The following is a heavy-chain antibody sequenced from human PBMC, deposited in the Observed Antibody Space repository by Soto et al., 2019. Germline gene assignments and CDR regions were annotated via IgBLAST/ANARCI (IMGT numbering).Heavy chain of an antibody. CDR2: TYYRSKWFN. D-gene: IGHD6-13*01. V-gene: IGHV6-1*01. CDR3: AIRAAEGWDQYYYGMDV. Sequence: SQTLSLTCAISGDSVSSSSAAWNWVRQSPSRGLEWLGRTYYRSKWFNDYAVAVKGRISISPDTSKNQFSLQLNSVTPEDTAVYYCAIRAAEGWDQYYYGMDVWGQGTTVNVSS. J-gene: IGHJ6*02. CDR1: GDSVSSSSAA.